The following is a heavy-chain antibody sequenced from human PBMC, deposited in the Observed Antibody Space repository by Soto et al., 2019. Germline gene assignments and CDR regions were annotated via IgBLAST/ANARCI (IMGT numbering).Heavy chain of an antibody. V-gene: IGHV1-69*08. CDR3: AGDPDSHYNDSHASSYP. CDR2: IIPINGII. Sequence: QVQLVQSGAEVKKPGSSVKVSCKASGGTFSTYTITWVRQAPGQGLEWMGRIIPINGIINYAQKFQVRVTITADKFTGKAYMELPRQKSDATAVYYCAGDPDSHYNDSHASSYPWGQGTLVTVSS. D-gene: IGHD3-22*01. CDR1: GGTFSTYT. J-gene: IGHJ5*02.